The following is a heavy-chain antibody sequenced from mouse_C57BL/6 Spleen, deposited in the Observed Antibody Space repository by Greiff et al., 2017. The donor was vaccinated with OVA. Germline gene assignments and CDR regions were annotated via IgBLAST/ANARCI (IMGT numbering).Heavy chain of an antibody. CDR3: AREGDSSGYGAMDY. V-gene: IGHV1-39*01. J-gene: IGHJ4*01. Sequence: EVQLVESGPELVKPGASVKISCKASGYSFTDYNMNWVKQSNGKSLEWIGVINPNYGTTSYNQKFKGKATLTVDQSSSTAYMQLNSLTSEDSAVYYCAREGDSSGYGAMDYWGQGTSVTVSS. CDR1: GYSFTDYN. CDR2: INPNYGTT. D-gene: IGHD3-2*02.